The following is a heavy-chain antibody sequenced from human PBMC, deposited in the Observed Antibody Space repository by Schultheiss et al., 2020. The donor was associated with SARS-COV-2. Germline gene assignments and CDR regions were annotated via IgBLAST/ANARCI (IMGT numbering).Heavy chain of an antibody. CDR3: ARGGRERGSGWYASNYYYGMDV. CDR2: INHSGST. V-gene: IGHV4-34*01. J-gene: IGHJ6*02. D-gene: IGHD6-19*01. Sequence: SETLSLTCAVYGGSFSGYYWSWIRQPPGKGLEWIGEINHSGSTNYNPSLKSRVTISVDTSKNQFSLKLSSVTAADTAVYYCARGGRERGSGWYASNYYYGMDVWGQGTTVTVS. CDR1: GGSFSGYY.